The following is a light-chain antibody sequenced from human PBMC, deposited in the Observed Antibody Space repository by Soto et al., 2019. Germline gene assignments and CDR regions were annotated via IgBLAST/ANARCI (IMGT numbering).Light chain of an antibody. CDR3: QQYNNWPPWT. V-gene: IGKV3-15*01. Sequence: EIVMTQSPATLSVSPGERATHSCRASQSVSSNLAWYQQKPGQAPRLLIYGASTRATGIPARFSGSGSGTEFTLTISSLQSEDFAVYYCQQYNNWPPWTFGQGNKVEIQ. J-gene: IGKJ1*01. CDR2: GAS. CDR1: QSVSSN.